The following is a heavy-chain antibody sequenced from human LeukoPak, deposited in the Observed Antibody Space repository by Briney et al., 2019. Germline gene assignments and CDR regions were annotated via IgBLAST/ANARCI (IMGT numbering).Heavy chain of an antibody. CDR1: GGSISYYY. CDR3: AREDPQTRVPEGMDV. V-gene: IGHV4-59*01. CDR2: VYYSGTT. D-gene: IGHD4/OR15-4a*01. Sequence: SSETLSLTCTVSGGSISYYYWSWIRQSPGKGLEWIGYVYYSGTTNYSPSLKSRVTISVDTSKNQFSLQLRSVTAADTAVYYCAREDPQTRVPEGMDVWGQGTTVTVSS. J-gene: IGHJ6*02.